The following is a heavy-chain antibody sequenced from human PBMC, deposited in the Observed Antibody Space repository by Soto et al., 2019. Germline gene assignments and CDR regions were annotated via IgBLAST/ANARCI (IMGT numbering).Heavy chain of an antibody. Sequence: PSETLSLTCAVYGGSFSGYYWSWIRQPPGKGLEWIGEINHSGSTNYNPSLKSRVTISVDTSKNQFSLKLSSVTAADTAVYYCARGPGYCSSTSCQPVAYYYGMDVWGQGTTVTVSS. CDR3: ARGPGYCSSTSCQPVAYYYGMDV. CDR1: GGSFSGYY. CDR2: INHSGST. V-gene: IGHV4-34*01. D-gene: IGHD2-2*01. J-gene: IGHJ6*02.